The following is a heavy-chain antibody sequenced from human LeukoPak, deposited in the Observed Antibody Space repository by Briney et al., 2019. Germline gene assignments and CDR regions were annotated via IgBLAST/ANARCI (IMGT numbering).Heavy chain of an antibody. CDR2: IYSGGNT. D-gene: IGHD5-18*01. Sequence: GSLRLSCAASGFTVSSSYMRWVRQAPGKGLEWVSVIYSGGNTDYADSVKGRFTISRDNSKNTLYLQMNSLRAEDTAVYYCARVKTTMVDHFDYWGQGTLVTVSS. V-gene: IGHV3-66*01. CDR3: ARVKTTMVDHFDY. J-gene: IGHJ4*02. CDR1: GFTVSSSY.